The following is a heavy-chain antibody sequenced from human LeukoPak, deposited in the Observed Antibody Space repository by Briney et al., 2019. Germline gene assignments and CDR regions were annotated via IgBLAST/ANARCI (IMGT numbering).Heavy chain of an antibody. V-gene: IGHV3-7*01. CDR2: IKPDGGEK. CDR3: ARGQLADSY. D-gene: IGHD3-22*01. J-gene: IGHJ4*02. CDR1: GFTFTTYW. Sequence: AGGSLRLSCAASGFTFTTYWMSWIRQTPGKGLEWVAKIKPDGGEKSYVDSVKGRFTISRDNAKNSVFLQMDSLRVEDTALYYCARGQLADSYWGQGALVTVSS.